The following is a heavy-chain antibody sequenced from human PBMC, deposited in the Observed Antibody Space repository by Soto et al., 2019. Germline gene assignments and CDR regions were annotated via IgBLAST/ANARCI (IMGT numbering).Heavy chain of an antibody. Sequence: PGGSLRLSCAASGFSFSSYGMRWVRQAPGKGLDWVAVIWYDGSNKYYAESVKGRFTISRDNSKNTLYVQMNSLTVEDTAVYYCARAQYTGSYFDACDVWGQGTMVTVSS. CDR1: GFSFSSYG. D-gene: IGHD1-26*01. CDR2: IWYDGSNK. J-gene: IGHJ3*01. CDR3: ARAQYTGSYFDACDV. V-gene: IGHV3-33*03.